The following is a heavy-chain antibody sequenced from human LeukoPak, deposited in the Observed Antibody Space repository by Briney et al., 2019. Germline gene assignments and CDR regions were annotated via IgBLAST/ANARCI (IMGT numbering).Heavy chain of an antibody. CDR3: ASDGSRGYYDAFDI. J-gene: IGHJ3*02. CDR2: ISGSGGST. V-gene: IGHV3-23*01. Sequence: GGALRLSCAASGFTFSSYAMSWVRQAPGKGLEWASVISGSGGSTYYADSVKGRFTISRDNSKNTLYLQMNSLRAEDTAVYYCASDGSRGYYDAFDIWGQGTMVTVSS. CDR1: GFTFSSYA. D-gene: IGHD3-22*01.